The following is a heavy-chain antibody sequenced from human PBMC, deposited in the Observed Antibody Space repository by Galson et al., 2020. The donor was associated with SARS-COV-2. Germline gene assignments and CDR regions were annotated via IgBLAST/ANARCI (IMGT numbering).Heavy chain of an antibody. V-gene: IGHV3-33*01. J-gene: IGHJ4*02. CDR3: SGENWGSSDY. Sequence: SPKLSCAASGFSYGSFGMHWVRQAPGKGLEWMTLIWRDASKKFYIDSVKGRFTISRENPKNTVYLQMNSLTAEDTARYYCSGENWGSSDYWGQGTLVTVSS. CDR1: GFSYGSFG. CDR2: IWRDASKK. D-gene: IGHD7-27*01.